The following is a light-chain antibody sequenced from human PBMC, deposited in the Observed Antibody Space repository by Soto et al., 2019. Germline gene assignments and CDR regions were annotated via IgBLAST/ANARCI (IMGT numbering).Light chain of an antibody. V-gene: IGKV1-5*01. J-gene: IGKJ2*01. CDR1: QTINSW. Sequence: DIQMTQSPSTLSASVGDRVTITCRASQTINSWLAWYQQKPGKAPKVLIFDASSLKTGVPSRFSGSGSGTEFTLTISNLQPDDFATYYCQQYNTWPYTFGQGTKLEIK. CDR3: QQYNTWPYT. CDR2: DAS.